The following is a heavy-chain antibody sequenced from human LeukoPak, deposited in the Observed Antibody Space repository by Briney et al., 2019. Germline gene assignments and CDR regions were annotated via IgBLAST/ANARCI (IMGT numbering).Heavy chain of an antibody. J-gene: IGHJ4*02. CDR3: AKTPHSNYGVSYFDY. CDR1: GFTFSSYG. V-gene: IGHV3-30*18. CDR2: ISYDGSNK. D-gene: IGHD4-11*01. Sequence: GGSLRLSCAASGFTFSSYGMHWVRQAPGKGLEWVAVISYDGSNKYYADSVKGRFTISRDNSKNTLYLQMNSLRAEDTAVYYCAKTPHSNYGVSYFDYWGQGTLVTVSS.